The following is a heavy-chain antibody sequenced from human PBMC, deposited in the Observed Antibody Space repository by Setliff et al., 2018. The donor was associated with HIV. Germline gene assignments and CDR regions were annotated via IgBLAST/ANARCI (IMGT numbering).Heavy chain of an antibody. D-gene: IGHD1-26*01. V-gene: IGHV5-51*01. J-gene: IGHJ3*02. CDR1: RYNFTNYW. CDR2: VYPGDSDT. Sequence: PGESLKISCEGSRYNFTNYWIGWVRQMPGKGLEWMGIVYPGDSDTRYRPSFRGQFTISADKSITTAYLQWSSLKASDTAMYYCARRRTSGSLLDAFDIWGQGTMVTVSS. CDR3: ARRRTSGSLLDAFDI.